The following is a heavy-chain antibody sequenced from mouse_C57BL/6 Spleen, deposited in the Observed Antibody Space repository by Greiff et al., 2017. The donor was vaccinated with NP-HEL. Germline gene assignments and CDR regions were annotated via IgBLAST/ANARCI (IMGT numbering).Heavy chain of an antibody. CDR1: GYTFTDYE. V-gene: IGHV1-15*01. CDR3: TRPYYYGSSYGAMDY. J-gene: IGHJ4*01. Sequence: VKLMESGAELVRPGASVTLSCKASGYTFTDYEMHWVKQTPVHGLEWIGAIDPETGGTAYNQKFNGKAILTADKSSSTAYMEFRSLTSEDSAVYYCTRPYYYGSSYGAMDYWGQGTSVTVSS. CDR2: IDPETGGT. D-gene: IGHD1-1*01.